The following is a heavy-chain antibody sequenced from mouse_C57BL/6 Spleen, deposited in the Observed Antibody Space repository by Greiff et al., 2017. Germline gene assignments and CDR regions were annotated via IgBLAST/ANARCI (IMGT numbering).Heavy chain of an antibody. CDR1: GYTFTSYW. CDR2: IDPSDSYT. D-gene: IGHD1-1*01. CDR3: ARDYYGSSSWFAY. V-gene: IGHV1-69*01. Sequence: VQLQQSGAELVMPGASVKLSCKASGYTFTSYWMHWVKQRPGQGLEWIGEIDPSDSYTNYNQKFKGKSTLTVDKSSSTAYMQLSSLTSEDSAVYYCARDYYGSSSWFAYWGQGTLVTVSA. J-gene: IGHJ3*01.